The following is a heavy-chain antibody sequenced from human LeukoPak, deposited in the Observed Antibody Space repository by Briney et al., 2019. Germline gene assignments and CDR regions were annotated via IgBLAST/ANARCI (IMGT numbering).Heavy chain of an antibody. CDR1: GGTFSSYA. Sequence: GASVKVSCKASGGTFSSYAISWVRQAPGQGLEWMGGIIPIFGTANYAQKFQGRVTITTDESTSTAYMELSSLRSEDTAVYYCAAGEEYSYAMGVWGKGTTVTVSS. CDR2: IIPIFGTA. D-gene: IGHD5-18*01. J-gene: IGHJ6*03. V-gene: IGHV1-69*05. CDR3: AAGEEYSYAMGV.